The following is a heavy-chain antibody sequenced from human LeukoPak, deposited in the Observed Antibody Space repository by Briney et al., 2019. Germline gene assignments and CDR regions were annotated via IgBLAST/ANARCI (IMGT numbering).Heavy chain of an antibody. CDR2: ISSSGSTI. D-gene: IGHD2-21*02. V-gene: IGHV3-48*03. J-gene: IGHJ6*02. Sequence: PGGSLRLSCAASGFTFSSYEMNWVRQAPGKGLEWVSYISSSGSTIYYADSVKGRFTISRDNAKNSLYLQMNSLRAGDTAVYYCARVKTEYCGGDCYYYYYGMDVWGQGTTVTVSS. CDR1: GFTFSSYE. CDR3: ARVKTEYCGGDCYYYYYGMDV.